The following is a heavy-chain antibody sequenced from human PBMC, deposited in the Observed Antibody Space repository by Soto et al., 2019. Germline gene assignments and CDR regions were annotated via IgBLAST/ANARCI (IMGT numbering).Heavy chain of an antibody. J-gene: IGHJ6*02. D-gene: IGHD6-13*01. CDR2: IYYSGST. Sequence: LSLTCTVSGGSISSGDYYWSWIRQPPGKGLEWIGYIYYSGSTYYNPSLKSRVTISVDTSKNQFSLKLSSVTAADTAVYYCARDPGYSSSWYYYYYYGMDVWGQGTTVTVSS. V-gene: IGHV4-30-4*01. CDR3: ARDPGYSSSWYYYYYYGMDV. CDR1: GGSISSGDYY.